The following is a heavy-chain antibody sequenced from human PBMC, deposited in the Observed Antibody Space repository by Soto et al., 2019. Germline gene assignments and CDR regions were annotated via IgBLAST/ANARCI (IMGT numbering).Heavy chain of an antibody. J-gene: IGHJ4*02. D-gene: IGHD3-16*02. CDR2: INHSGST. V-gene: IGHV4-34*01. CDR3: ARGPNDYIWGSYRKKTLDY. CDR1: GGSFSGYY. Sequence: SETLSLTCTVYGGSFSGYYWSWIRQPPGKGLEWIGEINHSGSTNYNPSLKSRVTISVDTSKNQFSLKLSSVTAADTAVYYCARGPNDYIWGSYRKKTLDYWGQGTLVTVSS.